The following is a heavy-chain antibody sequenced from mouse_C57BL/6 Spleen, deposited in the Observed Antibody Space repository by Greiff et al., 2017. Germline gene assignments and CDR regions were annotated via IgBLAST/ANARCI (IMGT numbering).Heavy chain of an antibody. CDR3: ATVVATNWYFDV. CDR2: ISSGGSYT. J-gene: IGHJ1*03. Sequence: EVNLVESGGDLVKPGGSLKLSCAASGFTFSSYGMSWVRQTPDKRLEWVATISSGGSYTYYPDSVKGRFTISRDNAKNTLYLQMSSLKSEDTAMYYCATVVATNWYFDVWGTGTTVTVSS. V-gene: IGHV5-6*01. D-gene: IGHD1-1*01. CDR1: GFTFSSYG.